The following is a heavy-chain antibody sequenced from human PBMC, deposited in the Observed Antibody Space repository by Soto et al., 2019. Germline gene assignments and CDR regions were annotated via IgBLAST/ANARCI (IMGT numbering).Heavy chain of an antibody. J-gene: IGHJ6*02. V-gene: IGHV1-18*01. CDR1: VYTFTSYG. CDR2: ISAYNGNT. D-gene: IGHD3-10*01. Sequence: VQLVQSGAEVKKPGAAVKFSCKASVYTFTSYGISWVRQAPGQGREWMGWISAYNGNTNYAQKLQGRATMTTHTPTSTDYMELRSLRFHETAVYYCARERGSGSYCMDVWGQGTTVNVAS. CDR3: ARERGSGSYCMDV.